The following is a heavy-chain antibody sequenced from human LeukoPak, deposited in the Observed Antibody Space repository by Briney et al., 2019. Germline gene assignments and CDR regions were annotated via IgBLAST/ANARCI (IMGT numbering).Heavy chain of an antibody. CDR3: ATDHSMANTAWWFDP. V-gene: IGHV1-46*01. D-gene: IGHD5-24*01. Sequence: ASVKVSCKASGYTFTNNYMHWVRQAPGQGLEWMGVINPSGTGTSYAQKFQGRITMSRDTPTSTVYMELSSLRSEDTAFYYCATDHSMANTAWWFDPWGQGTLVTVSS. CDR2: INPSGTGT. CDR1: GYTFTNNY. J-gene: IGHJ5*02.